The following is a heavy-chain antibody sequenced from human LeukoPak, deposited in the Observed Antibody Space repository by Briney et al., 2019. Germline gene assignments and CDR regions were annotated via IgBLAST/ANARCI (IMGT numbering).Heavy chain of an antibody. Sequence: GASVKVSCKASGYTFTSYAMHWVRQAPGQRLEWMGWINNGNGNTKYSQKFQGRVTITRDTSASTAYMELSSLRSEDTAVYYCARAGIVERFDYWGQGTLVTVSS. J-gene: IGHJ4*02. CDR1: GYTFTSYA. CDR3: ARAGIVERFDY. V-gene: IGHV1-3*04. CDR2: INNGNGNT. D-gene: IGHD2-15*01.